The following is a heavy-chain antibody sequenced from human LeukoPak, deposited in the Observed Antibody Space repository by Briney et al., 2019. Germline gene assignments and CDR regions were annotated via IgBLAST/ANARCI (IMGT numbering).Heavy chain of an antibody. CDR3: ARDHVFDSVWWFDP. J-gene: IGHJ5*02. CDR1: GFTFSDYY. V-gene: IGHV3-11*01. Sequence: GGSLRLSCAASGFTFSDYYMSWIRQAPGKGLEWVSYISSSGSTIYYADSVKGRFTISRDNAKNSLYLQMNSLRAEDTAVYYCARDHVFDSVWWFDPWGQGTLVTVSS. CDR2: ISSSGSTI. D-gene: IGHD3-16*01.